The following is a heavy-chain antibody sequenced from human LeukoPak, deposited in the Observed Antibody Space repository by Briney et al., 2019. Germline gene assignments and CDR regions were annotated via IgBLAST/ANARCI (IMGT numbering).Heavy chain of an antibody. J-gene: IGHJ4*02. Sequence: ASVKVSCTASGYTFTDHYMHWVRQAPGQGLEWMGWINPNSGGTNYAQKFQGRVTMTRDTSISTAYMELNSLRSDDTAVYYCARDRWGSGSCFDSWGQGTLVTVSS. V-gene: IGHV1-2*02. CDR2: INPNSGGT. CDR3: ARDRWGSGSCFDS. CDR1: GYTFTDHY. D-gene: IGHD3-10*01.